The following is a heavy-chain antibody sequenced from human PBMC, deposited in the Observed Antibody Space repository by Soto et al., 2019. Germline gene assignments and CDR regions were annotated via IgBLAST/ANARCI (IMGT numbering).Heavy chain of an antibody. J-gene: IGHJ6*02. CDR3: ATSVGIAPTGVDGMYV. Sequence: QVQLVQSGAEVKKTGSSVKVSCKASGGTFSMYGFSWVRQAPGQGPEWVGGIIPILTTPNYAQKVQGRVTIVADEATTTVYMELRRLKIEDTAVYYCATSVGIAPTGVDGMYVWGQGTSVTVSS. D-gene: IGHD6-13*01. CDR2: IIPILTTP. CDR1: GGTFSMYG. V-gene: IGHV1-69*01.